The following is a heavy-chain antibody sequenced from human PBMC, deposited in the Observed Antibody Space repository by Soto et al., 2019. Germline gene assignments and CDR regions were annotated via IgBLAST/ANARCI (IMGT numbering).Heavy chain of an antibody. CDR3: ARASSARGYSYGYWFDP. D-gene: IGHD5-18*01. Sequence: QVQLQESGPGLVKPSQTLSLTCTVSGGSISSGGYYRSWIRQHPGKGLEWIGYIYYSGATYYNPSLKSRVSISVDTPKNQFSLQLSSVTAADTAVYYCARASSARGYSYGYWFDPWGQGTLVTVSS. CDR1: GGSISSGGYY. J-gene: IGHJ5*02. V-gene: IGHV4-31*03. CDR2: IYYSGAT.